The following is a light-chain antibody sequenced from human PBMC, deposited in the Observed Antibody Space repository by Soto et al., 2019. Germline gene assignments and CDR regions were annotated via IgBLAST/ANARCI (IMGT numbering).Light chain of an antibody. CDR1: SSDIGSYNF. CDR2: AVS. CDR3: AAWDDSLRGWV. Sequence: QSALTQPASVSGSPGQSITISCTGTSSDIGSYNFVSWYQQRPGKAPQLIIYAVSNRPSGVSNRFSGSKSGSTASLTISGLQAEDEADYYCAAWDDSLRGWVFGGGTKLTVL. V-gene: IGLV2-14*01. J-gene: IGLJ3*02.